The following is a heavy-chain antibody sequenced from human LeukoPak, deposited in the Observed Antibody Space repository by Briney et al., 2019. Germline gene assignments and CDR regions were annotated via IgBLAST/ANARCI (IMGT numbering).Heavy chain of an antibody. CDR2: INNDGSST. CDR3: RAVAGPDDF. V-gene: IGHV3-74*01. Sequence: GGSLRLSCAASGFTFSSYWMYWVLQAPGKGLVWVSRINNDGSSTTYADSVKGRFTISRDTAKNTLFLQMNSLRDEDTAVYYCRAVAGPDDFWGQGTLVSVSS. D-gene: IGHD6-19*01. J-gene: IGHJ4*02. CDR1: GFTFSSYW.